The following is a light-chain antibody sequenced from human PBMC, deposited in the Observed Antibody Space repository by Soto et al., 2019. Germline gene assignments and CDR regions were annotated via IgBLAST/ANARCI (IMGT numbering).Light chain of an antibody. Sequence: EIVLTQSPAILSLSPGERATLSCRASQTVSNYLASYQQKPGQAPRLLIYDASIRATGFPARFSGRGSGTDFITTIRILMPEDLDVYYCQHRSNFPRISFGHGTRLE. CDR2: DAS. J-gene: IGKJ5*01. CDR1: QTVSNY. CDR3: QHRSNFPRIS. V-gene: IGKV3-11*01.